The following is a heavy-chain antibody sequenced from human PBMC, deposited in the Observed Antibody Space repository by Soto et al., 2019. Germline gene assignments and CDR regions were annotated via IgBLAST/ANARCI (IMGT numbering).Heavy chain of an antibody. Sequence: PGGSLRLSCAASGFTFSSYAMHWVRQAPGKGLEWVAVLSYDGRNKYYADSVKGRFTISRDNSKNTLFLQMNSLRTEDTAVYYCAKDAEAYHDGTVVDCWGQGT. D-gene: IGHD3-22*01. CDR1: GFTFSSYA. V-gene: IGHV3-30*18. CDR2: LSYDGRNK. J-gene: IGHJ4*02. CDR3: AKDAEAYHDGTVVDC.